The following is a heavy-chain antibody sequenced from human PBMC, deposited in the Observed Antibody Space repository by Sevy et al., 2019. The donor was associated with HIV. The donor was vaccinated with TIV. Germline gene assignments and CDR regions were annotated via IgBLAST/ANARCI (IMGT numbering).Heavy chain of an antibody. CDR3: ARDHSSGWYGLDYYYYYGMDV. V-gene: IGHV3-74*01. J-gene: IGHJ6*02. Sequence: GGSLRLSCAASGFTFSSYWMHWVRQAPGMGLVWVSRINSDGSSTSYADSVKARFTIYRDNAKNTLYLQMNSLRAEDTAVYYCARDHSSGWYGLDYYYYYGMDVWRQWTTVTVSS. D-gene: IGHD6-19*01. CDR2: INSDGSST. CDR1: GFTFSSYW.